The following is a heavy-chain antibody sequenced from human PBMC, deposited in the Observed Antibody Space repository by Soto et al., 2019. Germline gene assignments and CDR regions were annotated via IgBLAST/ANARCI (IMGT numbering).Heavy chain of an antibody. CDR2: ISWNSGSI. V-gene: IGHV3-9*01. Sequence: EVQLVESGGGLVQPGRSQRLSCAASGFTFDDYAMHWVRQAPGKGLEWVSGISWNSGSIGYADSVKGRFTISRDNAKNSLYLQMNSLRAEDTALYYCAKGTPYDILTGYYNIWGQGTLVTVSS. D-gene: IGHD3-9*01. CDR3: AKGTPYDILTGYYNI. J-gene: IGHJ4*02. CDR1: GFTFDDYA.